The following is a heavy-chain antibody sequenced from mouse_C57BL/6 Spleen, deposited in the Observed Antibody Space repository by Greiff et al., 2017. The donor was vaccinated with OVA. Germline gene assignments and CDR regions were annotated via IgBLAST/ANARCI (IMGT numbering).Heavy chain of an antibody. J-gene: IGHJ4*01. Sequence: QVQLQQSGAELVKPVASVKISCKASGYAFSSYWMNWVKQRPGKGLEWIGQIYPGDGDTNYNGKFKGKATLTADKSSSTAYMQLSSLTSEDSAVYFCARYYYGNPYAMDYWGQGTSVTVSS. CDR3: ARYYYGNPYAMDY. D-gene: IGHD2-1*01. CDR2: IYPGDGDT. CDR1: GYAFSSYW. V-gene: IGHV1-80*01.